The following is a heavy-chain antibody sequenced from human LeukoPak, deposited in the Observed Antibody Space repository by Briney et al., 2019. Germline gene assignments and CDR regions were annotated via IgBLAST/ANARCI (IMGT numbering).Heavy chain of an antibody. J-gene: IGHJ4*02. CDR2: IYYSGST. D-gene: IGHD3-10*01. V-gene: IGHV4-39*07. CDR1: GGSISSSSYY. CDR3: ARSHGLRGGDFDY. Sequence: PSETLSLTCTVSGGSISSSSYYWGWIRQPPGKGLEWIGSIYYSGSTYYNPSLKSRVTISVDTSKNQFSLKLSSVTAADTAVYYCARSHGLRGGDFDYWGQGTLVTVSS.